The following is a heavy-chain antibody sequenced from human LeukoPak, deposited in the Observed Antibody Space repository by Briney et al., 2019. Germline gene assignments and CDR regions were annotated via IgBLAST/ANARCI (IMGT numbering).Heavy chain of an antibody. CDR2: IKSKTDGGTT. CDR1: GFTFSNAW. V-gene: IGHV3-15*01. CDR3: TTTGITIFGVVIRYYYYGMDV. D-gene: IGHD3-3*01. Sequence: GGSLRLSCAASGFTFSNAWMSWVRQAPGKGLEWVGRIKSKTDGGTTDYAAPVKGRFTISRDDSKNTLYLQMNSLKTEDTAVYYCTTTGITIFGVVIRYYYYGMDVWGQGTTVTVSS. J-gene: IGHJ6*02.